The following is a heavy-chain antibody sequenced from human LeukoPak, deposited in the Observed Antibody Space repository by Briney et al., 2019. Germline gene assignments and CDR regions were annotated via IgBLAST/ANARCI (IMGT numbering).Heavy chain of an antibody. CDR1: GFSFSSYE. D-gene: IGHD7-27*01. V-gene: IGHV3-48*03. J-gene: IGHJ4*02. Sequence: GGSLRLSCAASGFSFSSYEMNWVRQAPGKGLEWVSYISSSGSTIYYADSVKSRFTISRDNAKNSPNLQMSSLRAEDTAVYYCARDRGGTNWGIYVFDYWGQGALVTVSS. CDR3: ARDRGGTNWGIYVFDY. CDR2: ISSSGSTI.